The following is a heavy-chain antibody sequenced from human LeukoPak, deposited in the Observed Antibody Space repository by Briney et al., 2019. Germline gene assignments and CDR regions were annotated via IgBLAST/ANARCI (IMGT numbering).Heavy chain of an antibody. V-gene: IGHV1-18*01. Sequence: GASVKVSCKASGYSFSSYAISWVRQAPGQGLEWMGWISEYTGNTNYAQKLQGRVTMTTDTSTTTAYMELRSLRSDDTAVYYCARGYGGYDPAGMDVWGQGTTVTVSS. CDR3: ARGYGGYDPAGMDV. CDR1: GYSFSSYA. J-gene: IGHJ6*02. D-gene: IGHD5-12*01. CDR2: ISEYTGNT.